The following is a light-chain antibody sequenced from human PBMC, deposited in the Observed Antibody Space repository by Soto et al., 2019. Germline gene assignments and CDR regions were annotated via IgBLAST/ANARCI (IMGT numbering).Light chain of an antibody. V-gene: IGLV2-23*02. CDR2: EVS. CDR3: CSYAGSRTYV. CDR1: SSDVGSYHL. Sequence: QSALTQPASVSGSPGQSITISCTGTSSDVGSYHLVSWYQQHPGKAPKLIIYEVSKRPSGVSTRFSGSKSGNTASPTISGLQAEDEADYYCCSYAGSRTYVFGTGTKVTVL. J-gene: IGLJ1*01.